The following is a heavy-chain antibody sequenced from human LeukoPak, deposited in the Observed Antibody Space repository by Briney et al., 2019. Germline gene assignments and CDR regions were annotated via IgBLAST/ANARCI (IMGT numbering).Heavy chain of an antibody. J-gene: IGHJ4*02. CDR2: IYADGTT. V-gene: IGHV3-53*01. CDR1: GFIVNTNY. D-gene: IGHD4-17*01. CDR3: ARDSYGDANFDS. Sequence: GGSLRLTCAASGFIVNTNYMTWVRQAPGRGLEWVSCIYADGTTYYADSVKGRFTISRDISKNEVYLQMNSLRPEDTAVYYCARDSYGDANFDSWGQGTLVTVSS.